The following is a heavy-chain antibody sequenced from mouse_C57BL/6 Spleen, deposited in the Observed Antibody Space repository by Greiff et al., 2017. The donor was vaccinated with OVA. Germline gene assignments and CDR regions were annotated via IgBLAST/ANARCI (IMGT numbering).Heavy chain of an antibody. V-gene: IGHV1-5*01. CDR2: IYPGNSDT. D-gene: IGHD1-1*01. CDR3: TSEYYGTHYFDY. CDR1: GYTFTSYW. Sequence: VQLQQSGTVLARPGASVKMSCKTSGYTFTSYWMHWVKQRPGQGLEWIGAIYPGNSDTSYNQKFKGKAKLTAVTSASTAYMELSSLTNEDSAVYYCTSEYYGTHYFDYWGQGTTLTVSS. J-gene: IGHJ2*01.